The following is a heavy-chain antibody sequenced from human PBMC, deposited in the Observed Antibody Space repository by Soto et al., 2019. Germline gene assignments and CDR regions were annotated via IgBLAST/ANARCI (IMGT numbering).Heavy chain of an antibody. D-gene: IGHD6-13*01. V-gene: IGHV1-69*01. CDR1: GGTFSRHA. CDR3: ARAAIHGSSCYFWFDP. CDR2: IIPLFGTT. Sequence: QVQLVQSGSEVKMPGSSVKVSCKTSGGTFSRHAINWVRQAPGQGLEWMGGIIPLFGTTNYAQKFKGRVTISADESKSTAYMELSSLTSEDAAVYYCARAAIHGSSCYFWFDPWGPGALVTVSS. J-gene: IGHJ5*02.